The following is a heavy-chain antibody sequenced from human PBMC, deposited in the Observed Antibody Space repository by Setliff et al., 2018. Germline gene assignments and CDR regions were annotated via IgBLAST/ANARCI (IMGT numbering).Heavy chain of an antibody. Sequence: PSETLSLTCTVSGGPFSGASIWSWIRQPPGKGLEFIGYVYHSGTAKYDPSLESRAIMSVDASKNEISLKLKSVTAADTAVYYCAKGGTYCYFDFWGQGALVTVSS. CDR2: VYHSGTA. V-gene: IGHV4-59*01. J-gene: IGHJ4*02. CDR3: AKGGTYCYFDF. CDR1: GGPFSGAS. D-gene: IGHD1-1*01.